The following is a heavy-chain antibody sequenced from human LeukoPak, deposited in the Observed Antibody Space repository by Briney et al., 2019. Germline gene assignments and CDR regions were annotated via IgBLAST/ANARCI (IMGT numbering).Heavy chain of an antibody. CDR3: AGINDYGDPTGAFDI. Sequence: SGGSLRLSCAASGFTFSSYSMNWVRQAPGKGLEWVSSISSSSSYIHYADSVKGRFTISRDNAKNSLFLQMNSLRAEDTAVYYCAGINDYGDPTGAFDIWGQGTMVTVSS. J-gene: IGHJ3*02. V-gene: IGHV3-21*01. CDR1: GFTFSSYS. CDR2: ISSSSSYI. D-gene: IGHD4-17*01.